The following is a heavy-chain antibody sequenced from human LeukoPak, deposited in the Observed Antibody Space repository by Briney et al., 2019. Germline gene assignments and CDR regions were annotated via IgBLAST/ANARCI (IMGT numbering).Heavy chain of an antibody. D-gene: IGHD3-22*01. CDR2: ISSSSSYI. J-gene: IGHJ4*02. CDR1: GFTVSSNY. CDR3: ARDYYDSSGYYRFDY. V-gene: IGHV3-21*01. Sequence: GGSLRLSCAASGFTVSSNYMNWVRQAPGKGLEWVSSISSSSSYIYYADSVKGRFTISRDNAKNSLYLQMNSLRAEDTAVYYCARDYYDSSGYYRFDYWGQGTLVTVSS.